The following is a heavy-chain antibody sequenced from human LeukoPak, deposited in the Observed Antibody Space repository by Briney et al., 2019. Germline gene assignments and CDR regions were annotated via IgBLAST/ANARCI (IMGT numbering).Heavy chain of an antibody. D-gene: IGHD3-9*01. CDR3: AKRSDFDWLLDIDY. Sequence: PGGSLRLSCAASGFTFSSYAMSWVRQAPGKVLEWVSAISGSGGSTYYADSVKGRFTISRDNSKNTLYLQMNSLRAEDTAVYYCAKRSDFDWLLDIDYWGQGTLVTVSS. CDR2: ISGSGGST. V-gene: IGHV3-23*01. J-gene: IGHJ4*02. CDR1: GFTFSSYA.